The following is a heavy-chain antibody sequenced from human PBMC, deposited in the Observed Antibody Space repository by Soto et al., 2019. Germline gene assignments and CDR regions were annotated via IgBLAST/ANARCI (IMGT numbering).Heavy chain of an antibody. CDR2: ISYDGSNK. CDR3: AKDRAQYYDFWSGYYDL. J-gene: IGHJ5*02. D-gene: IGHD3-3*01. CDR1: GFTFSSYG. Sequence: GGSLRLSCAASGFTFSSYGMHWVRQAPGKGLEWVAVISYDGSNKYYADSVKGRFTISRDNSKNTLYLQMNSLRAEDTAVYYCAKDRAQYYDFWSGYYDLWGQGT. V-gene: IGHV3-30*18.